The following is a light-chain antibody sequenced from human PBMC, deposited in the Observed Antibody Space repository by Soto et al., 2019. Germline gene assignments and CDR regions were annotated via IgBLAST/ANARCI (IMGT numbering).Light chain of an antibody. V-gene: IGLV2-14*03. CDR1: SSYVDLYNY. J-gene: IGLJ1*01. Sequence: QSVLTQPASVSGSPGQSITISCTGKSSYVDLYNYVSWYRHLPGKAPELIIYDVSNRPSGVSNRFSGSKSANTASLTISGLQAEDEADYYCNSYTSSGTYVFGTGTKVTVL. CDR3: NSYTSSGTYV. CDR2: DVS.